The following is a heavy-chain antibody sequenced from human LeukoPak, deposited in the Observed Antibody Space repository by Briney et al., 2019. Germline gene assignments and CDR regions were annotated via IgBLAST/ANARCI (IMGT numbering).Heavy chain of an antibody. D-gene: IGHD3-10*01. V-gene: IGHV4-61*01. CDR3: AREPYGSGTYYNVFDY. CDR1: GGSVGSGNYY. CDR2: IYDTGTT. J-gene: IGHJ4*02. Sequence: SETLSLTCTVSGGSVGSGNYYWSWIRQPPGKGLEWIGYIYDTGTTNYNPSLKSRVTMSVDTSKTQFSLKPSSVTAADTAVYYCAREPYGSGTYYNVFDYWGQGILVTVSS.